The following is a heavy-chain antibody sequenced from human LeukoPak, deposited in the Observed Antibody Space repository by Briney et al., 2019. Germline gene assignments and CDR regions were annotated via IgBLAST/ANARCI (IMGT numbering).Heavy chain of an antibody. V-gene: IGHV4-30-4*08. CDR1: GGSISSSSYY. Sequence: SETLSLTCTVSGGSISSSSYYWSWIRQPPGKGLEWIGYIYYSGSTYYNPSLKSRVTISVDTSKNQFSLKLSSVTAADTAVYYCARGGYSYGPFDYWGQGTLVTVSS. CDR2: IYYSGST. J-gene: IGHJ4*02. D-gene: IGHD5-18*01. CDR3: ARGGYSYGPFDY.